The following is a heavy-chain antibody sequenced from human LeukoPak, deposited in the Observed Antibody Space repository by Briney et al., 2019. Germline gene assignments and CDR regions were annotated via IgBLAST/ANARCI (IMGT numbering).Heavy chain of an antibody. V-gene: IGHV1-2*04. D-gene: IGHD2-15*01. CDR3: ARDSSSDKYCSGGSCYSWYYGMDV. CDR2: INPNSGGT. J-gene: IGHJ6*02. Sequence: ASVKVSCKASGYTFTGYYMHRVRQAPGQGLEWMGWINPNSGGTSYAQKFQGWVTMTRDTSISTAYMELSRLRSDDTAVYYCARDSSSDKYCSGGSCYSWYYGMDVWGQGTTVTVSS. CDR1: GYTFTGYY.